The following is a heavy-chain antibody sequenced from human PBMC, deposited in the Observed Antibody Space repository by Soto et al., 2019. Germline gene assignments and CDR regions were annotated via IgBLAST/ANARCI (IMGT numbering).Heavy chain of an antibody. CDR2: IYESGTT. D-gene: IGHD5-12*01. Sequence: PSETLSLTCAVSGGSISTGGFSWTWIRQPPGKGLEWMGYIYESGTTYYNPSLKSRVTMSLDRSKNQFSLKLTSLTAADTAVYYCAREVGGYTYWYFDVWGRGTLVTVSS. J-gene: IGHJ2*01. V-gene: IGHV4-30-2*01. CDR1: GGSISTGGFS. CDR3: AREVGGYTYWYFDV.